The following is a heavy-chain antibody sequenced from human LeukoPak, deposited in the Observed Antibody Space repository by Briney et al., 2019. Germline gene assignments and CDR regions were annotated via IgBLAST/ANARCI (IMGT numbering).Heavy chain of an antibody. CDR2: IVPILALA. Sequence: ASVKVSCKSSGGTLRTYGITWVRQAPGQGLEWMGRIVPILALANYAQKFQGRVTITADESTSTAYMELSSLRSEDTAVYYCARVGGSGSIIGYWGQGTLVTVSS. J-gene: IGHJ4*02. CDR3: ARVGGSGSIIGY. D-gene: IGHD3-10*01. CDR1: GGTLRTYG. V-gene: IGHV1-69*04.